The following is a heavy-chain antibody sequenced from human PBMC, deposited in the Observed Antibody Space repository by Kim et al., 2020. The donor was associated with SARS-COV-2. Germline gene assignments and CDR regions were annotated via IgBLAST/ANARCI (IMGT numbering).Heavy chain of an antibody. D-gene: IGHD6-13*01. J-gene: IGHJ4*02. V-gene: IGHV1-69*01. Sequence: AQKCEGRVTITADDSTSTAYMELSSLGSEDTAVYYCAAGTVVYPLYYFDYWGQGTLVTVSS. CDR3: AAGTVVYPLYYFDY.